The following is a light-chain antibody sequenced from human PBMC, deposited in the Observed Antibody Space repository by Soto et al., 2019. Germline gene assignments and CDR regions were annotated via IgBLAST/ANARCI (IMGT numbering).Light chain of an antibody. CDR3: QQRYNWPIT. CDR1: QNISNY. V-gene: IGKV3-11*01. CDR2: ADS. Sequence: EIVLIQSPATLSVSPGERATLSCRASQNISNYLIWYQQKPGQAPRLLIYADSNRATGIPARFSGSGSGTDFTLTIGSLEPEDFSVYYCQQRYNWPITFGQGTRLEIK. J-gene: IGKJ5*01.